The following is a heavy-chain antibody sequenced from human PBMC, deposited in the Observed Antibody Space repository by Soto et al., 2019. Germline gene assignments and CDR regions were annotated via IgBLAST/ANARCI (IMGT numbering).Heavy chain of an antibody. V-gene: IGHV4-30-4*01. CDR1: GGSISSADYY. CDR3: ASRRSRGRALLFDP. J-gene: IGHJ5*02. Sequence: LSLTCTVSGGSISSADYYWSWFRQPPGKGLEWIGYIYYSGSTYYNPSLKSRVTISVDTSKNQFSLKLSSVTAADTAVYYCASRRSRGRALLFDPWGQGTLVTGSS. CDR2: IYYSGST. D-gene: IGHD1-26*01.